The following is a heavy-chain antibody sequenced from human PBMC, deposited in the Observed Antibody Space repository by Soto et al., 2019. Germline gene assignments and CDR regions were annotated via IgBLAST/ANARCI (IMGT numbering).Heavy chain of an antibody. D-gene: IGHD6-19*01. Sequence: EVQLVESGGGLIQPGGSLRLSCAASGFTVSSKYMTWVRQAPGKWLEWVSVIYGGGTTYYADYVKGRFTISRDNSKNTLYLQMNSLRAEDTALYYCVQTTGWPGFDFWGQGTLVTVSS. J-gene: IGHJ4*02. CDR3: VQTTGWPGFDF. CDR1: GFTVSSKY. V-gene: IGHV3-53*01. CDR2: IYGGGTT.